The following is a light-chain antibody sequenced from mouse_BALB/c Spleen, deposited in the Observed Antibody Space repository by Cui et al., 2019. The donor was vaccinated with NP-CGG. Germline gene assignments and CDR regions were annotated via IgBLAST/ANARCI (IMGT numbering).Light chain of an antibody. J-gene: IGLJ1*01. Sequence: QAAVTQESALTTSPGETVTLSCRSSTGAVTTSNYANWVQEKPDHLFTGLIGGTNNRAPGVPARFSGSLIGDKAVLTITGAQTGDEAIYFCALWYSNHWVFGGGTKLTVL. V-gene: IGLV1*01. CDR3: ALWYSNHWV. CDR2: GTN. CDR1: TGAVTTSNY.